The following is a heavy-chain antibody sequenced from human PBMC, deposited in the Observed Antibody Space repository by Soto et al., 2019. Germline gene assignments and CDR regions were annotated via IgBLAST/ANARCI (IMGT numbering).Heavy chain of an antibody. D-gene: IGHD3-10*01. Sequence: GGSLRLSCAASGFTFSSYAMSWVRQAPGKGLEWVSAISGSGGSTYYADSVKGRFTISRDNSKNTLYLQMNSLRAEDTAVYYCAKDRGRGYYYYGMDVWGQGTTVTVSS. CDR2: ISGSGGST. CDR1: GFTFSSYA. V-gene: IGHV3-23*01. J-gene: IGHJ6*02. CDR3: AKDRGRGYYYYGMDV.